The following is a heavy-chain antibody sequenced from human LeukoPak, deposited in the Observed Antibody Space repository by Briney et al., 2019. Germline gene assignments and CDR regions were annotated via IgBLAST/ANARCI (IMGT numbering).Heavy chain of an antibody. CDR3: ARGLELASAPVGPYYFDY. CDR2: INPNSGGT. J-gene: IGHJ4*02. Sequence: ASVKVSCKASGYTFTGYYMHWVRQAPGQGLEWMGWINPNSGGTNYAQKFQGRVTMTRDTSISTAYMELSRLRSDDTAVYYCARGLELASAPVGPYYFDYWGQGTLVTVSS. V-gene: IGHV1-2*02. D-gene: IGHD4-23*01. CDR1: GYTFTGYY.